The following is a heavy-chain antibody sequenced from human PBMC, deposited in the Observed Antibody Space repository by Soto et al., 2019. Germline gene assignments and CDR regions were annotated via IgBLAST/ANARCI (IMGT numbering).Heavy chain of an antibody. Sequence: SETLSLTCTVSGGSISSYYWSWIRQPPGKGLEWIGYIYYSGSTNYNPSLKSRVTISVDTSKNQFSLKLSSVTAADTAVYYCARERRSGWYYLDYWGQGTLVTLSS. CDR2: IYYSGST. CDR3: ARERRSGWYYLDY. CDR1: GGSISSYY. J-gene: IGHJ4*02. V-gene: IGHV4-59*01. D-gene: IGHD6-19*01.